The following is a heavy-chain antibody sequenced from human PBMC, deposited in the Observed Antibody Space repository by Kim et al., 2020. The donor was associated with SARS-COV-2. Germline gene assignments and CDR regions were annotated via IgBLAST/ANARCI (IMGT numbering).Heavy chain of an antibody. V-gene: IGHV3-53*01. CDR2: IYSGGST. CDR3: ARVSYYYYYGMDV. Sequence: GGSLRLSCAASGFTVSRNYMSWVRQAPGKGLEWVSVIYSGGSTYYADSVKGRFTISRDNSKNTLYLQMNSLRAEDTAVYYCARVSYYYYYGMDVWGQGTTVTVSS. J-gene: IGHJ6*02. CDR1: GFTVSRNY.